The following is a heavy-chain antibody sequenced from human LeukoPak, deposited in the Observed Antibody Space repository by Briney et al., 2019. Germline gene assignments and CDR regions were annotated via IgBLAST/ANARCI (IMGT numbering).Heavy chain of an antibody. CDR3: ARAAAGTRNAFDI. D-gene: IGHD6-13*01. CDR1: GFTFSSYW. CDR2: LNSDESST. Sequence: GGSLRLSCAASGFTFSSYWMHWVRQAPGKGLVWVSRLNSDESSTNYADSVRGRFTISRDKAKKTLYLQMSSLRAEDTALYYCARAAAGTRNAFDIWGPGTMVSVSA. V-gene: IGHV3-74*01. J-gene: IGHJ3*02.